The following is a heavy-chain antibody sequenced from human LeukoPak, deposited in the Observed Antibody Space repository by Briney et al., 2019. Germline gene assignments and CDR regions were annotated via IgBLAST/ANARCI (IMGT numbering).Heavy chain of an antibody. CDR2: ITNNGGIT. CDR3: AKGSGINHYHWIDP. Sequence: TGGSLRLSCAASGFIFSSYAMHWVRQAPGKGLEYVSAITNNGGITYYANSVRGRFTISRDNSKNTLYLQMGSLKPEDMAVYYCAKGSGINHYHWIDPWGQGTLVTVSS. J-gene: IGHJ5*02. V-gene: IGHV3-64*01. CDR1: GFIFSSYA. D-gene: IGHD1-14*01.